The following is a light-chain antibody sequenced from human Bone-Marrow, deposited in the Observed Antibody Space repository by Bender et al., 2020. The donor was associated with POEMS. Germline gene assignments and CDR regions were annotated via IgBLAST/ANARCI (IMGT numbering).Light chain of an antibody. CDR3: VAWDDTLNGWV. J-gene: IGLJ2*01. CDR1: SSDVGGYNY. V-gene: IGLV2-8*01. Sequence: QSALTQPPSASGSPGQSVTISCTGTSSDVGGYNYVSWYQQHPGKAPKLIIYEVNKRPSGVPDRFSGSKSGNTASLTVSGLQADDEADYYCVAWDDTLNGWVFGGGTKLTVL. CDR2: EVN.